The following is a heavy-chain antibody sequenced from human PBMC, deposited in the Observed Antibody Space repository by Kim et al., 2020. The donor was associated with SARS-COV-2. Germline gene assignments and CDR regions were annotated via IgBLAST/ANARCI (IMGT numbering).Heavy chain of an antibody. D-gene: IGHD5-12*01. Sequence: GGSLRLSCAASGFTFSSYGMHWVRQAPGKGLEWVAVIWYDGSYKYYGDSVKGRFIISRDNSKNTLYLQMNSLRDEDTAVYYCAKGRDGYPIDYWGQGTLV. J-gene: IGHJ4*02. CDR2: IWYDGSYK. V-gene: IGHV3-33*06. CDR3: AKGRDGYPIDY. CDR1: GFTFSSYG.